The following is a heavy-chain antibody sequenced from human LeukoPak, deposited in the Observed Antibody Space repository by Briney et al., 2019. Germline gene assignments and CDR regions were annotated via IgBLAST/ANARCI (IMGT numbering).Heavy chain of an antibody. CDR1: VGSISSYY. Sequence: SETLSLTCTVSVGSISSYYWSWIRQPPGKGLEWIWYIYYSGSTNYNPSLKSRVTISVDTSKNQFSLKLSSVTAADTAVYYCAKAGTTGIHHWFDPWGQGNLVTVSS. D-gene: IGHD1-1*01. J-gene: IGHJ5*02. V-gene: IGHV4-59*08. CDR2: IYYSGST. CDR3: AKAGTTGIHHWFDP.